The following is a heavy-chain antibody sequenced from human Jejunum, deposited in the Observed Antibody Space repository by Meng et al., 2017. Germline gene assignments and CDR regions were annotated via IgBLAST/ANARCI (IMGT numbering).Heavy chain of an antibody. CDR3: ARGVLERYFDY. V-gene: IGHV4-4*02. D-gene: IGHD3-10*01. Sequence: SETLSLTCAVSGDFTSSSDRWTWVRQAPGRGLEWIGEVWHSGATYYNPSLESRLTISIDTSNNRFSLELSSATAADTAVYYCARGVLERYFDYWGQGARVTGSS. CDR1: GDFTSSSDR. CDR2: VWHSGAT. J-gene: IGHJ4*02.